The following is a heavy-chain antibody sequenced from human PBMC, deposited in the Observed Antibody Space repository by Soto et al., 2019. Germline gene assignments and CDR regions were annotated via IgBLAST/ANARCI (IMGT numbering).Heavy chain of an antibody. D-gene: IGHD6-13*01. J-gene: IGHJ4*02. CDR1: GFTFNSYA. CDR2: IRGSGSST. CDR3: ARFIGTAAAGIDY. Sequence: EVQLLESGGNLVQPGGSLRLSCAASGFTFNSYAMSWVRQAPGKGLEWVSGIRGSGSSTYYADSVKGRFTISRDNSKRTLFLQMNSLRAEDTAVYYCARFIGTAAAGIDYWGQGTLVTVSS. V-gene: IGHV3-23*01.